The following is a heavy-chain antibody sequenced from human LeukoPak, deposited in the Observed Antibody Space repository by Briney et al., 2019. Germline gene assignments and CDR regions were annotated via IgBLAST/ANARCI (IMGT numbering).Heavy chain of an antibody. CDR3: GRGDDAFDF. Sequence: SETLSLTCTVSGGSISSYYWSWIRQPAGKGLEWIGRIYTSGSTNYNPSLKSRVTMTTDTSTTTVYMDLRSLRSDDTAVYYCGRGDDAFDFWGQGTMVTVSS. CDR2: IYTSGST. CDR1: GGSISSYY. V-gene: IGHV4-4*07. J-gene: IGHJ3*01.